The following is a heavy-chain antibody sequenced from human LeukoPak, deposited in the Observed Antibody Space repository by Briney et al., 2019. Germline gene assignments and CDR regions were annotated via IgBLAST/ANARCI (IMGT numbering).Heavy chain of an antibody. D-gene: IGHD3-22*01. CDR2: IKSKNVGGTT. CDR1: GFTFNNAW. V-gene: IGHV3-15*01. Sequence: PGGSLRLSCAASGFTFNNAWMNWVRQAPGKGLEWVGRIKSKNVGGTTDYAAPVKGRFTISRDDSKNTLYLQMHSLKTEDTAVYYCTTDKYDGSGYYVDYWGQGTLVTVSS. CDR3: TTDKYDGSGYYVDY. J-gene: IGHJ4*02.